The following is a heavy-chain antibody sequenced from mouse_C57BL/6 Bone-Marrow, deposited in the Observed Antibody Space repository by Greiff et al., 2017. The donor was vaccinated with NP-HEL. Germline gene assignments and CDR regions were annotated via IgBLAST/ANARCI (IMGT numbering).Heavy chain of an antibody. CDR3: ARELGRWAMDY. CDR1: GYTFTDYY. D-gene: IGHD4-1*01. Sequence: QVQLKQSGAELVRPGASVKLSCKASGYTFTDYYINWVKQRPGQGLEWIARIYPGSGNTYYNEKFKGKATLTAEKSSSTAYMQLSSLTSEDAAVYFCARELGRWAMDYWGQGTSVTVSS. CDR2: IYPGSGNT. J-gene: IGHJ4*01. V-gene: IGHV1-76*01.